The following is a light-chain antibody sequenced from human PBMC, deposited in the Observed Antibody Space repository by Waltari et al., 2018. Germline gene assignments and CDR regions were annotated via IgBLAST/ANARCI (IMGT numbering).Light chain of an antibody. V-gene: IGLV1-40*01. Sequence: QSVLTQPPSVSGAPGQRVTISCTGSSSNIGAGYDVHWYQQLPGTAPKLLIYGNSIRPSGVPDRFSGAKSGTSASLAITGLQAEDEADYYCQSYDSSLSVNWVFGGGTKLTVL. J-gene: IGLJ3*02. CDR1: SSNIGAGYD. CDR3: QSYDSSLSVNWV. CDR2: GNS.